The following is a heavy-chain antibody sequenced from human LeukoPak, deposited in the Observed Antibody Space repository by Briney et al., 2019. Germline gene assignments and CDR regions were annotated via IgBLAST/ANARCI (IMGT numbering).Heavy chain of an antibody. CDR2: INPNSGGT. Sequence: ASVKVSCKASGYTFTGYYMHWVRQAPGQGLEWMGWINPNSGGTNYAQKFQGRVTMTRDTPISTAYMGLSGLRSDDTAVYYCATTVVVPAAIFWFDPWGQGTLVTVSS. D-gene: IGHD2-2*01. J-gene: IGHJ5*02. CDR1: GYTFTGYY. V-gene: IGHV1-2*02. CDR3: ATTVVVPAAIFWFDP.